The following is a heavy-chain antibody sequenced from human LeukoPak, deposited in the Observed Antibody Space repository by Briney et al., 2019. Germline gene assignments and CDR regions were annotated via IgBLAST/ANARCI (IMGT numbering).Heavy chain of an antibody. V-gene: IGHV4-31*03. CDR3: ARETGGVAFDI. CDR1: GGSISGGGYY. D-gene: IGHD1-1*01. CDR2: IYYSGST. J-gene: IGHJ3*02. Sequence: SETLSLTFTVSGGSISGGGYYWNWIRQHPGKGLEWIGYIYYSGSTYYNPSLKSRVNISVDTSKNQFSLKLSSVTAADTAVYYCARETGGVAFDIWGQGTMVTVSS.